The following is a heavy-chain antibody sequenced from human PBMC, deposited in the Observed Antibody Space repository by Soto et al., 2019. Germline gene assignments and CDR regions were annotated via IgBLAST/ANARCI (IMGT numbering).Heavy chain of an antibody. CDR3: ARGHDLWSGDDYYYYYMDV. D-gene: IGHD3-3*01. V-gene: IGHV3-48*01. J-gene: IGHJ6*03. CDR2: ISSSSSTI. Sequence: EVQLVESGGGLVQPGGSLRLSCAASGFTFSSYSMNWVRQAPGKGLEWVSYISSSSSTIYYADSVKGRFTISRDNAKNSLYLQMNSLRAEDTAVYYCARGHDLWSGDDYYYYYMDVWGKGTTVTVSS. CDR1: GFTFSSYS.